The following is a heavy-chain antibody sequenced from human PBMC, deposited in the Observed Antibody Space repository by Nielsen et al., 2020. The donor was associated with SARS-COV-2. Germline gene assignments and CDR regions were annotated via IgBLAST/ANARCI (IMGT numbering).Heavy chain of an antibody. V-gene: IGHV3-30-3*01. D-gene: IGHD6-25*01. CDR2: ISDDGNNG. J-gene: IGHJ4*02. CDR1: GFAFRYYV. CDR3: TRAPYSSGDFDF. Sequence: GGSLRLSCEVSGFAFRYYVMHWVRQAPGKGLEWVAVISDDGNNGSYADSVKGRFTISRETSKNTLYLQMNSLRVEDTAVYYCTRAPYSSGDFDFWGQGTLVTVSS.